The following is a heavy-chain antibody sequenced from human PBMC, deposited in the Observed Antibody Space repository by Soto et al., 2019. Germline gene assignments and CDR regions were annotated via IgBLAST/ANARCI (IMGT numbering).Heavy chain of an antibody. J-gene: IGHJ4*02. CDR1: GFTFDDHA. CDR3: AKSTVTTLYYFDS. V-gene: IGHV3-9*01. CDR2: ISWNSGSI. D-gene: IGHD4-17*01. Sequence: GGSLRLSCAASGFTFDDHALHWVRQAPGKGLEWVSGISWNSGSIGYADSVEGRFTISRDNAKNSLYLQMNSLRPEDTALYFCAKSTVTTLYYFDSWGQGTLVTVSS.